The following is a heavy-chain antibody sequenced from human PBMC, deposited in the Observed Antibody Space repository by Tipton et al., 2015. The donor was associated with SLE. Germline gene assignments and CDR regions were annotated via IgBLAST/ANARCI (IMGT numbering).Heavy chain of an antibody. CDR2: IYYSGST. V-gene: IGHV4-39*07. CDR1: GGSIKSSGYY. CDR3: AGPIRQDGFDF. D-gene: IGHD2-21*01. J-gene: IGHJ3*01. Sequence: TLSLTCTVSGGSIKSSGYYWGWIRQPPRMGLEWIGTIYYSGSTYYNPSLKSRVTISVDMSKNQFFLNLTSVTAAGAAMYYCAGPIRQDGFDFWGQGTMVTVSS.